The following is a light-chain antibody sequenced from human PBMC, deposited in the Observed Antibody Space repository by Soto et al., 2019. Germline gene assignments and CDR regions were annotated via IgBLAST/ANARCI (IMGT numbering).Light chain of an antibody. CDR2: GVS. CDR1: QTVNRNY. J-gene: IGKJ1*01. Sequence: EIVLTQSPGTLALSLGDGATLSCRASQTVNRNYLAWYHQKPGQPPRLLIYGVSNRATGVPDRFSGGGSGTEFTLTIVRLEPDDFGTYYCQQYIDSPRTFGQGTWVEVK. CDR3: QQYIDSPRT. V-gene: IGKV3-20*01.